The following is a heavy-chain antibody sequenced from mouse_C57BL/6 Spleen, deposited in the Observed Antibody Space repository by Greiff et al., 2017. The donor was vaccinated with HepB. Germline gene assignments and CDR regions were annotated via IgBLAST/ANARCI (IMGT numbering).Heavy chain of an antibody. Sequence: EVKLQESGPGLVKPSQSLSLTCSVTGYSITSGYYWNWIRQFPGNKLEWMGYISYDGSNNYNPSLKNRISITRDTSKNQFFLQLNSVTTEDTATYYCARERSYWYFAVWGTGTTVTVSS. CDR2: ISYDGSN. J-gene: IGHJ1*03. V-gene: IGHV3-6*01. CDR1: GYSITSGYY. CDR3: ARERSYWYFAV.